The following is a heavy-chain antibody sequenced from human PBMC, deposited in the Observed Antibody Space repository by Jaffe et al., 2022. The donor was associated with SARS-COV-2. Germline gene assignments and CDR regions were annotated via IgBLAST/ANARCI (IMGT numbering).Heavy chain of an antibody. CDR2: IYPGDSDT. CDR1: GYSFTSYW. CDR3: ARIVVVPAAMRAYYYYYMDV. Sequence: EVQLVQSGAEVKKPGESLKISCKGSGYSFTSYWIGWVRQMPGKGLEWMGIIYPGDSDTRYSPSFQGQVTISADKSISTAYLQWSSLKASDTAMYYCARIVVVPAAMRAYYYYYMDVWGKGTTVTVSS. J-gene: IGHJ6*03. D-gene: IGHD2-2*01. V-gene: IGHV5-51*01.